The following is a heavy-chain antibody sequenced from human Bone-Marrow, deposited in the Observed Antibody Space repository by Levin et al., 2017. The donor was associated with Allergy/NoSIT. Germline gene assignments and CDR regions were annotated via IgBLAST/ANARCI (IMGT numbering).Heavy chain of an antibody. D-gene: IGHD6-6*01. CDR2: ISSSSRYM. Sequence: PGGSLRLSCAASGFTFSSYSMNWVRQAPGKGLEWVSSISSSSRYMNYADSVKGRFTISRDNAKNSLSLQMNSLRAEDTALYFCARDQSSSSWYYGMDVWGPGTTVTVSS. CDR1: GFTFSSYS. V-gene: IGHV3-21*01. J-gene: IGHJ6*02. CDR3: ARDQSSSSWYYGMDV.